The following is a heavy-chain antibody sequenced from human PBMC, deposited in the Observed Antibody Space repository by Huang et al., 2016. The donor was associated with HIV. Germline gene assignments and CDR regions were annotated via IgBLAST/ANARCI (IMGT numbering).Heavy chain of an antibody. Sequence: QLQLQESGPGLVKPSETLSLTCPVSGSSISSSYCWGWIRQPPGKGLEWIGNIYYSGNISYNPSLKSGVTISVDTSKNHISLKVDSVTAADTAVYYCARPLTGTTALGYWGQGTLVTVSS. CDR1: GSSISSSYC. CDR3: ARPLTGTTALGY. D-gene: IGHD1-20*01. V-gene: IGHV4-39*01. CDR2: IYYSGNI. J-gene: IGHJ4*02.